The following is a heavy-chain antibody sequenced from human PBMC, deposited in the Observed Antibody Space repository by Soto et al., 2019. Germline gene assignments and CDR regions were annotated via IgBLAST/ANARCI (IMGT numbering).Heavy chain of an antibody. J-gene: IGHJ3*02. V-gene: IGHV1-69*02. CDR1: GGTFSTYS. Sequence: QVQLVQSGAEVKKPGSSVKVSCKDSGGTFSTYSMFWVRQAPGQGLEWMGRIIPMLGVRNYAQRFQDRVTIIADKSTATVHMELSSLRSEDTALFYCTIGSWSGEVFDIWGQGTMVTVSS. CDR3: TIGSWSGEVFDI. CDR2: IIPMLGVR. D-gene: IGHD2-15*01.